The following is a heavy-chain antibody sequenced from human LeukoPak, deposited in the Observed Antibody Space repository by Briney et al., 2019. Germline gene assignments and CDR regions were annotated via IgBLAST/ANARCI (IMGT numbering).Heavy chain of an antibody. CDR3: ARDRNRTPYSSGWYDY. D-gene: IGHD6-19*01. J-gene: IGHJ4*02. Sequence: SVKVSCTASGGTFSSYAISWVRQAPGQGLEWMGGIIPIFGTANYAQKFQGRVTITADESTSTAYMELSSLRSEDTAVYYCARDRNRTPYSSGWYDYWGQGTLVTVSS. CDR1: GGTFSSYA. V-gene: IGHV1-69*13. CDR2: IIPIFGTA.